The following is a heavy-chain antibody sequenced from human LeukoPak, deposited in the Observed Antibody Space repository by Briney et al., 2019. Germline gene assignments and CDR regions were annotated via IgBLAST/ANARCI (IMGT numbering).Heavy chain of an antibody. J-gene: IGHJ4*02. V-gene: IGHV3-23*01. CDR2: ITGTTGTGDAP. CDR1: GFTFSSYS. Sequence: GGSLRLSCAASGFTFSSYSMNWVRQAPGRGLECVSAITGTTGTGDAPYYADSVKGRFTISRDNSRNTLYLQLNDLRAEDTAIYYCAKAFGTNGYYQLPIDFWGQGTLVTVSS. D-gene: IGHD3-22*01. CDR3: AKAFGTNGYYQLPIDF.